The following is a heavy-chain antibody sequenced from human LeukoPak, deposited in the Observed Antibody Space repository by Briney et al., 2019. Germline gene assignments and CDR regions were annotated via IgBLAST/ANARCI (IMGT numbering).Heavy chain of an antibody. D-gene: IGHD4-17*01. CDR3: ARFSTVTTSY. CDR2: IYYSGST. J-gene: IGHJ4*02. Sequence: SETLSLTCSVSGGSISSSSYYWGWIRQPPGKGLEWIGSIYYSGSTCYNPSLKSRVTISVDTSKNQLSLQLSSVTAADTAVYYCARFSTVTTSYWGQGTLVTVSS. CDR1: GGSISSSSYY. V-gene: IGHV4-39*01.